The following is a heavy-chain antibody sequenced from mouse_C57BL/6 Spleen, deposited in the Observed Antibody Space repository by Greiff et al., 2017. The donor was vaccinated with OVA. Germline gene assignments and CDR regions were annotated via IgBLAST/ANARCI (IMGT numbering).Heavy chain of an antibody. CDR1: GYTFTSYN. CDR2: IYPGNGDT. V-gene: IGHV1-12*01. D-gene: IGHD1-1*01. J-gene: IGHJ4*01. Sequence: SGAELVRPGASVKMSCKASGYTFTSYNMHWVKQTPRQGLEWIGAIYPGNGDTSYNQKFKGKATLTVDKSSSTAYMQLSSLTSEDSAVYFCARGYYGSRFYAMDYWGQGTSVTVSS. CDR3: ARGYYGSRFYAMDY.